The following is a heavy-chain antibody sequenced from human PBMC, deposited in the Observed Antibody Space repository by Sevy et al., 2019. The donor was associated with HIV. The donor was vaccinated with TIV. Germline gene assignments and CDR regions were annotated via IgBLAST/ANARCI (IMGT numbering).Heavy chain of an antibody. Sequence: ASVQVSCKAFGGTFSSYAISWVRQAPGQGLEWMGGIIPISATANYAQKFQGRVTITADESTSTAYMEMSGLRSEDTAVYYCASTDYYDSDGYYLYAFDIWGQGTVVTVSS. CDR1: GGTFSSYA. CDR2: IIPISATA. V-gene: IGHV1-69*13. J-gene: IGHJ3*02. CDR3: ASTDYYDSDGYYLYAFDI. D-gene: IGHD3-22*01.